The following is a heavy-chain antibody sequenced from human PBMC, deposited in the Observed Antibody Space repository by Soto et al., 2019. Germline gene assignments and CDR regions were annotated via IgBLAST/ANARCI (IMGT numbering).Heavy chain of an antibody. V-gene: IGHV4-34*01. CDR2: INHSGST. J-gene: IGHJ4*02. CDR1: GGSFSGYY. Sequence: SETLSLTCAVYGGSFSGYYWSWIRQPPGKGLEWIGEINHSGSTNYNPSLKSRVTISVDTSKNQFSLKLSSVTAADTAVYYCARFNPPSADDYGGQGTLVPVP. CDR3: ARFNPPSADDY.